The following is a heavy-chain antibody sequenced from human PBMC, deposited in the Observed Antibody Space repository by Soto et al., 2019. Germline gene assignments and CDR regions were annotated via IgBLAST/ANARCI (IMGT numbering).Heavy chain of an antibody. CDR1: GYSFTSYW. CDR3: ARIPSDVYSSSWYSLDY. D-gene: IGHD6-13*01. V-gene: IGHV5-51*01. CDR2: IYPGDSDT. J-gene: IGHJ4*02. Sequence: PGESLKISGKGSGYSFTSYWIGWVRQMPGKGLEWMGIIYPGDSDTRYSPSFQGQVTISADKSISTAYLQWSSLKASDTAMYYCARIPSDVYSSSWYSLDYWAQGTLVTVSS.